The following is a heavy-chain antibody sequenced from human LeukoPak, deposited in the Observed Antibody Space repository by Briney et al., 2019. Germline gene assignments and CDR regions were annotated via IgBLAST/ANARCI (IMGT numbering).Heavy chain of an antibody. CDR3: ANHQYSSSSHGEYFQH. Sequence: GASVKVSCKASGYTFTGYYMHWVRQAPGQGLEWMGWINPNSGGTNYAQKFQGRVTMTRDTSISTAYMELSRLRSDDTAVYYCANHQYSSSSHGEYFQHWGQGTLVTVSS. V-gene: IGHV1-2*02. CDR1: GYTFTGYY. D-gene: IGHD6-6*01. CDR2: INPNSGGT. J-gene: IGHJ1*01.